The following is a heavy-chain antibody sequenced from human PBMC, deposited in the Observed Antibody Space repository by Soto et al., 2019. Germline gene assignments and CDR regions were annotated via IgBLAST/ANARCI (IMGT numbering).Heavy chain of an antibody. CDR3: ARGHQGDRDFGF. Sequence: QVQLQQWGAGLLKPSETLSLTCAVYGGSFSGYYWSWIRQPPGKGLEWIGEISHSGGTNYNPSLKSRVTISVDTSKNHFSLILSSVTAADTAVYYCARGHQGDRDFGFWGQGTLVTVSS. V-gene: IGHV4-34*01. CDR1: GGSFSGYY. CDR2: ISHSGGT. J-gene: IGHJ4*02. D-gene: IGHD3-16*01.